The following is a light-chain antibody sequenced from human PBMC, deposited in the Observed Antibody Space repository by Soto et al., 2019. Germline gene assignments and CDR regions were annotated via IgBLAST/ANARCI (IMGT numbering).Light chain of an antibody. J-gene: IGKJ1*01. V-gene: IGKV1-39*01. CDR1: QTVSAS. Sequence: DIQMTQSPSSLSASVGDSVTITCRASQTVSASLNWYQHKPGKAPKLLISGTSNLQSGVPSRFSGSGSGTYFTLTISSLQPEDFATYYCQQSYSTPPTFGQGTTVEIK. CDR3: QQSYSTPPT. CDR2: GTS.